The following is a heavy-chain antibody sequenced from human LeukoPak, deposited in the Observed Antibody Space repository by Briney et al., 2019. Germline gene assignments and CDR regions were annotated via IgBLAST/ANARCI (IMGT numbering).Heavy chain of an antibody. CDR3: ARDVNYDHTY. D-gene: IGHD1-7*01. CDR1: GFTFSNTY. J-gene: IGHJ4*02. V-gene: IGHV3-66*01. Sequence: GGSLRLSRAASGFTFSNTYMSWVRQAPGKGLEWVSVIYDGVTAHYVDSVKGRFTISRDNSKNTLHLQMDNLRAEDTAVYYCARDVNYDHTYWGQGTLVTVSS. CDR2: IYDGVTA.